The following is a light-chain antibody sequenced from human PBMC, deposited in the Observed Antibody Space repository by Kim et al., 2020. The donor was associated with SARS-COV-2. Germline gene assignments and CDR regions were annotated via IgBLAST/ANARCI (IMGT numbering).Light chain of an antibody. Sequence: SPGERATLSCRASQSVSSNLAWYQQKPGQAPRLLIYDASTRATGIPARFSGSGSGTQFTLTINSLQSEDFAVYYCQQYNNWPPWTFGQGTKVDIK. V-gene: IGKV3-15*01. CDR2: DAS. J-gene: IGKJ1*01. CDR1: QSVSSN. CDR3: QQYNNWPPWT.